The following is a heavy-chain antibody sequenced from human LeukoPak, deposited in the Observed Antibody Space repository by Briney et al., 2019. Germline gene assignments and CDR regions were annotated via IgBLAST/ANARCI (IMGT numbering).Heavy chain of an antibody. J-gene: IGHJ4*02. Sequence: GGSLRLSCAASGFTVSSNYMSWVRQAPGKGLEWVSVIYSGGSTYYADSVKGRFTISRDNSKNTLFLQMDSLSAEDTAVYYCARASHYYDSSGYYHFDSWGQGTLVTVSS. CDR3: ARASHYYDSSGYYHFDS. D-gene: IGHD3-22*01. CDR1: GFTVSSNY. CDR2: IYSGGST. V-gene: IGHV3-53*01.